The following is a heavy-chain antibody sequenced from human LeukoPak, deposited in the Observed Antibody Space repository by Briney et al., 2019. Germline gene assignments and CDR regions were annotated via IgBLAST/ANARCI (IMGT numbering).Heavy chain of an antibody. D-gene: IGHD4-4*01. J-gene: IGHJ4*02. CDR1: GGSISDGGYY. V-gene: IGHV4-31*03. CDR2: IYYSGST. CDR3: ASARGDGYSNYGRYLDY. Sequence: SGTLSLTCTVSGGSISDGGYYWSWIRQHPGKGLEWIGYIYYSGSTYYNPSLKSRVTISVDTSKNQFSLKLSSVTAADTAVYYCASARGDGYSNYGRYLDYWGQGTLVTVSS.